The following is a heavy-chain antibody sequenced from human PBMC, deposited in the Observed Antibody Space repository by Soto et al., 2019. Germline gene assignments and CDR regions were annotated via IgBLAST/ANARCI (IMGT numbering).Heavy chain of an antibody. D-gene: IGHD3-10*01. CDR2: IYYSGST. Sequence: QVQLQESGPGLVKPSQTLSLTCTVSGGSISSGCYYWSWIRQHPGKGLEWIGYIYYSGSTYYNQSLKSRVTITVDTSKYQLSLKLSSVTAAATAVYYCARESRSYYGSGSPLDYWGQGTLVTVSS. J-gene: IGHJ4*02. CDR1: GGSISSGCYY. V-gene: IGHV4-31*03. CDR3: ARESRSYYGSGSPLDY.